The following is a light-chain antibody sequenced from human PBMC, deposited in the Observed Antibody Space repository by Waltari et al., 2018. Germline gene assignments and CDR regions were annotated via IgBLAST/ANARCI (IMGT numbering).Light chain of an antibody. Sequence: EMVLTQSPGPLSSSPGEGVTLSCRASQSVSSRWLAWYQQKPGQAPRLLIYGSSSRATGIPDRFSGSGSGTDFTLTITRLEPEDFAMYYCQQYGNSAPITFGQGTRLEIK. CDR2: GSS. V-gene: IGKV3-20*01. CDR3: QQYGNSAPIT. J-gene: IGKJ5*01. CDR1: QSVSSRW.